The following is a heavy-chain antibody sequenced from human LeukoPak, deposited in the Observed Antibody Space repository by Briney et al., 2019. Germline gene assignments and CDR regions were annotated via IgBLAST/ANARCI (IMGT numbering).Heavy chain of an antibody. CDR2: IYYRGNT. CDR3: ARGPYYDSRGNYRASDS. D-gene: IGHD3-22*01. CDR1: GGSISNSY. Sequence: SETLSLTCTVSGGSISNSYWSWIRQPPGKGLEWLGYIYYRGNTKYNPSLKSRVTISVDASKNQFSLKLSSVTATDTAVYYCARGPYYDSRGNYRASDSWGQGTLVTVSS. V-gene: IGHV4-59*01. J-gene: IGHJ4*02.